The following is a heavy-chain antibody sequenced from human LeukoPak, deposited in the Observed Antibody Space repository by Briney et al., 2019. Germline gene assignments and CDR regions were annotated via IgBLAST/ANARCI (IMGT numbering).Heavy chain of an antibody. Sequence: SETLYLTCTVSGGSISSSSYYWGWIRQPPGKGLEWIGSIYYSRSTYYNPSLKSRVTISVDTSKNQFSLKLSSVTAADTAVYYCAIQDTAMDPTSGLWIKIFDYWGQGTLVTVSS. J-gene: IGHJ4*02. V-gene: IGHV4-39*01. CDR2: IYYSRST. D-gene: IGHD5-18*01. CDR3: AIQDTAMDPTSGLWIKIFDY. CDR1: GGSISSSSYY.